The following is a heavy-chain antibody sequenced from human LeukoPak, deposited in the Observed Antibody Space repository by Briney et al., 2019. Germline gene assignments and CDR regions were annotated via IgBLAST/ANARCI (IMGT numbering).Heavy chain of an antibody. CDR2: ISVYNDNT. Sequence: ASVRVSCKASGYTFTSYGISWARQAPGQGLEWMGWISVYNDNTNYVQKLQGRLTMTTDTSTSTAYMELRSLRSDDTAVYYCARDYPKDYYDSSGYFDYWGQGTLVTVSS. V-gene: IGHV1-18*01. CDR3: ARDYPKDYYDSSGYFDY. CDR1: GYTFTSYG. J-gene: IGHJ4*02. D-gene: IGHD3-22*01.